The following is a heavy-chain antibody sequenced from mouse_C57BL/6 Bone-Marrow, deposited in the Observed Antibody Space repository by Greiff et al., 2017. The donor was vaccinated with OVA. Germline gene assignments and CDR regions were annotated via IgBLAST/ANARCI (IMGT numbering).Heavy chain of an antibody. J-gene: IGHJ1*03. Sequence: EVQRVESGGGLVKPGGSLKLSCAASGFTFSSYAMSWVRQTPEKRLEWVATISDGGSYTYYPDNVKGRFTISRDNAKNNLYLQMSHLKSEDTAMYYGAYHYYGSSYWYFDVWGTGTTVTVSS. CDR1: GFTFSSYA. CDR2: ISDGGSYT. D-gene: IGHD1-1*01. CDR3: AYHYYGSSYWYFDV. V-gene: IGHV5-4*01.